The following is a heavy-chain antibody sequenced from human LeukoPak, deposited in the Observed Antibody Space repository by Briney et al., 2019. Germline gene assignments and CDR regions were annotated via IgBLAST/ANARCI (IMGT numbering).Heavy chain of an antibody. J-gene: IGHJ4*02. D-gene: IGHD6-19*01. CDR3: AREDSSGLDY. Sequence: GGSLRLSCAASGFTFSIYEVNWVRQAPGKGLEWVSSSSGSTIYYADSVKGRFTISRDNAKNSLYLQMNSLRAEDTAIYYCAREDSSGLDYWGQGTLVTVSS. CDR1: GFTFSIYE. V-gene: IGHV3-48*03. CDR2: SSSGSTI.